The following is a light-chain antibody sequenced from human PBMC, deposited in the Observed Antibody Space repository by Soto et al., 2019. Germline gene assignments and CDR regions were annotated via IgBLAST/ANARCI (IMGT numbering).Light chain of an antibody. V-gene: IGKV1-5*03. Sequence: DIQMTQSPSTLSASVGDRVTITCRASQSINIWLAWYQQKPGKAPKLLIYKASSLEGGVPSRFSGSGSGTEFTLTISSLQPDDFATYDCQQYKAYSYTFGQGTKLEIK. CDR2: KAS. CDR1: QSINIW. J-gene: IGKJ2*01. CDR3: QQYKAYSYT.